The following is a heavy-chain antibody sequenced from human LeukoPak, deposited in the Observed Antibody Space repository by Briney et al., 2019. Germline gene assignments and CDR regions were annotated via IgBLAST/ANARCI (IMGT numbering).Heavy chain of an antibody. J-gene: IGHJ4*02. CDR1: GYTFTSYD. D-gene: IGHD3-10*01. Sequence: ASVKVSCKASGYTFTSYDINWVRQATGQGLEWMGWMNPNSGNTGYVQKFQGRVTITRNTPISTAYMELSSLRSEDTAVYYCAREVSYGSGSYLEFMWDYWGQGTLVTVSS. CDR3: AREVSYGSGSYLEFMWDY. CDR2: MNPNSGNT. V-gene: IGHV1-8*03.